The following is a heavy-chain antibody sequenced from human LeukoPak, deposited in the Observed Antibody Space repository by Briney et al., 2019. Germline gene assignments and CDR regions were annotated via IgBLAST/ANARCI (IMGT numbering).Heavy chain of an antibody. V-gene: IGHV3-7*03. CDR3: AKEYSGYDFDY. D-gene: IGHD5-12*01. J-gene: IGHJ4*02. Sequence: GGSLRLSCAASGFTFSSYWMSWVRQAPGKGLEWVANINEDGSEKYYVDSVKGRFTISRDNAKNSLYLQMSSLRADDTAVYYCAKEYSGYDFDYWGQGTLVTVSS. CDR2: INEDGSEK. CDR1: GFTFSSYW.